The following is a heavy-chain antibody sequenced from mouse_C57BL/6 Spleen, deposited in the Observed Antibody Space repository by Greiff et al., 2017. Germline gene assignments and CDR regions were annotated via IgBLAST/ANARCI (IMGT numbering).Heavy chain of an antibody. CDR1: GYTFTSYW. Sequence: VQLQQSGAELVKPGASVKLSCKASGYTFTSYWMHWVKQRPGQGLEWIGMIHPNSGSTNYNEKFKSKATLTVDKSSSTAYMQLSSLTSEDSAVYSYARDPPTAVARGFAYWGQGTLVTVSA. V-gene: IGHV1-64*01. CDR3: ARDPPTAVARGFAY. D-gene: IGHD1-1*01. J-gene: IGHJ3*01. CDR2: IHPNSGST.